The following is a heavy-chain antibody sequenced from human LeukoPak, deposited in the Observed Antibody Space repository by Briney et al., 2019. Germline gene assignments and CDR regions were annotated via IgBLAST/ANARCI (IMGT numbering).Heavy chain of an antibody. V-gene: IGHV3-23*01. D-gene: IGHD6-19*01. CDR1: GFAFSNQA. CDR3: AKDARRTSGWYFFDY. CDR2: ISDSGDIT. Sequence: PGGSLRLSCAASGFAFSNQAMGWVRQASGKGLEWVSVISDSGDITYYADSVKGRFTISRDNSKNTLFLQMNSLRVEDTAIYYCAKDARRTSGWYFFDYWGQGALVTVSS. J-gene: IGHJ4*02.